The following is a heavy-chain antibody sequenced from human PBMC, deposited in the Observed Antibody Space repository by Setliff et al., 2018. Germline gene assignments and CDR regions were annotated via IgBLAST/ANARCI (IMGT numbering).Heavy chain of an antibody. Sequence: SCKGSGYRFIVYYIHWVRQTPGKGLEWMGRVDPKDGQAIYAKKFQGRFTITADTSIDTAYMELSSLTSEDTAVYYCATDLAIRGVQFDYWGRGTLVTVS. CDR1: GYRFIVYY. CDR3: ATDLAIRGVQFDY. CDR2: VDPKDGQA. D-gene: IGHD3-10*01. V-gene: IGHV1-69-2*01. J-gene: IGHJ4*02.